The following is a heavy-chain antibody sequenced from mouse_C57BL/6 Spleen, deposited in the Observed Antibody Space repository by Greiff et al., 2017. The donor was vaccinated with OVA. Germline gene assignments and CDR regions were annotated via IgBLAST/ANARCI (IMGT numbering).Heavy chain of an antibody. CDR1: GYSITSGYY. CDR2: ISYDGSN. Sequence: EVQRVESGPGLVKPSQSLSLTCSVTGYSITSGYYWNWIRQFPGNKLEWMGYISYDGSNNYNPSLKNRISITRDTSKNQFFLKLNSVTTEDTATYYCARDGGTGYFDYWGQGTTLTVSS. V-gene: IGHV3-6*01. J-gene: IGHJ2*01. CDR3: ARDGGTGYFDY. D-gene: IGHD3-3*01.